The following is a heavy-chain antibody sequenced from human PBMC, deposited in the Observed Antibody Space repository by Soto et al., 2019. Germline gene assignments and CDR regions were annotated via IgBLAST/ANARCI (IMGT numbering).Heavy chain of an antibody. CDR2: INHSGST. D-gene: IGHD5-12*01. CDR1: GGSFSGYY. J-gene: IGHJ4*02. Sequence: SETLSLTCAVYGGSFSGYYWSWIRQPPGKGLEWIGEINHSGSTNYNPSLKSRVTISVDTSKNQFSLKLSSVTAADTAVYYCARGVSTWLQLSYFDYWGQGTLVTV. V-gene: IGHV4-34*01. CDR3: ARGVSTWLQLSYFDY.